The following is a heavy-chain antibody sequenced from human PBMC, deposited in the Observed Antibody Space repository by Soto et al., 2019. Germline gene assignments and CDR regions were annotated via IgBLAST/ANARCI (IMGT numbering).Heavy chain of an antibody. CDR2: IYYSGST. CDR1: GGTISSGGYY. Sequence: SETMSLTSTVSGGTISSGGYYWSWINQHPGKGLEWIGYIYYSGSTYYNPSLKSRVTISVDTSKNQFSLKLSSVTAADTAVYYCAREGITIFGNDYGMDVWGQGTTVTVS. J-gene: IGHJ6*02. D-gene: IGHD3-3*01. CDR3: AREGITIFGNDYGMDV. V-gene: IGHV4-31*03.